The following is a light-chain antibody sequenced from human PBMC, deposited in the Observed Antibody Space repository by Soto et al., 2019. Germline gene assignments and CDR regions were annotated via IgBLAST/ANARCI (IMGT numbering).Light chain of an antibody. CDR2: AAS. Sequence: DIELSQSPSSVSATVGDRVTISCQASQGISRSLAWYQQKPGKAPKLLIYAASSLQSGVPSRFSGSGFGTDFTLTISSLQPEDSAIYYCQQYNKYSITFGQGTRLEIK. CDR1: QGISRS. J-gene: IGKJ5*01. V-gene: IGKV1D-12*01. CDR3: QQYNKYSIT.